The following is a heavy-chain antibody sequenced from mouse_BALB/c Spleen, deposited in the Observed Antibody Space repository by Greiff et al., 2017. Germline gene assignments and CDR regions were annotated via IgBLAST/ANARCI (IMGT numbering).Heavy chain of an antibody. Sequence: DVKLQESGPGLVNPSQSLSLTCPVTGYSITSDYAWNWIRQFPGNKLEWMGYIIYGGSTSYNPSLKSRISITRDTSKNQFFLQLNSVTTEDTATYYCAIYYDYWYFDVWGAGTTVTVSS. J-gene: IGHJ1*01. CDR2: IIYGGST. D-gene: IGHD2-4*01. CDR3: AIYYDYWYFDV. V-gene: IGHV3-2*02. CDR1: GYSITSDYA.